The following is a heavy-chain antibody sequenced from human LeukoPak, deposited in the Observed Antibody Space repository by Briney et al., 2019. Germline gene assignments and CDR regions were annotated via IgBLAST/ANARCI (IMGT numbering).Heavy chain of an antibody. D-gene: IGHD2-15*01. Sequence: GGSLRLSCAASGFTFSSYAMHWVRQAPGKGLEWVAVISYDGSNKYYADSVKGRFTISRDNSKNTLYLQMNSLRAEDTAVYYCARVNCSGGSCYSSGFDYWGQGTLVTVSS. J-gene: IGHJ4*02. CDR1: GFTFSSYA. V-gene: IGHV3-30*04. CDR3: ARVNCSGGSCYSSGFDY. CDR2: ISYDGSNK.